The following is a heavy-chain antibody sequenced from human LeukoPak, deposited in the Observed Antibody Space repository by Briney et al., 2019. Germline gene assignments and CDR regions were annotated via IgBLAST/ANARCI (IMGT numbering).Heavy chain of an antibody. V-gene: IGHV3-9*01. Sequence: GGSLRLSCAASGFTFDDYAMYWVRQAQGKGLEWVSGISWNSGSIGYADSVKGRFTISRDNAKNSLYLQMNSLRAEDTALYYCAKATYSSSSFNYFDYWGQGTLVTVSS. CDR3: AKATYSSSSFNYFDY. CDR1: GFTFDDYA. D-gene: IGHD6-6*01. J-gene: IGHJ4*02. CDR2: ISWNSGSI.